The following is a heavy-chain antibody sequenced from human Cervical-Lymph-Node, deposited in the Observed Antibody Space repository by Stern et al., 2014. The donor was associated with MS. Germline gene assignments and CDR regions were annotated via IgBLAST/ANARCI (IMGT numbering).Heavy chain of an antibody. J-gene: IGHJ6*02. CDR3: ARGYGSGNHGLDV. Sequence: QLVQSGAEVKKPGASVKVSCKASGYIFASYSLSWVRQAPGQGLEWMGRINPYNGNTYFAQKFQARVSMTTDTSTTTAYMELRTLRSDDSAVYYCARGYGSGNHGLDVWGQGTTVTVSS. CDR2: INPYNGNT. V-gene: IGHV1-18*01. D-gene: IGHD3-10*01. CDR1: GYIFASYS.